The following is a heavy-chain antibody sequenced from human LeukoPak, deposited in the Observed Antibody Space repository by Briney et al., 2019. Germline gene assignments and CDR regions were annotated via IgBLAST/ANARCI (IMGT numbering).Heavy chain of an antibody. CDR1: GGSFSGYY. Sequence: SETLSLTCAVYGGSFSGYYWSWIRQPPGKGLEWIGEINHSGSTNYNPSLKSRVTISVDTSKKQFSLKLSSVTAADTAVYYCAREGYSIAYQYWGQGTLVTVSS. J-gene: IGHJ4*02. D-gene: IGHD6-13*01. V-gene: IGHV4-34*01. CDR3: AREGYSIAYQY. CDR2: INHSGST.